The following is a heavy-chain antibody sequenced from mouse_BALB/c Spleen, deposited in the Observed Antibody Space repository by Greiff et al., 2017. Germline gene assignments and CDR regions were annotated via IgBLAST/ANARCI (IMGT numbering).Heavy chain of an antibody. CDR3: AREGEWLLGFAY. J-gene: IGHJ3*01. D-gene: IGHD2-3*01. Sequence: EVKVVESGPELVKPGASVKIPCKASGYTFTDYNMDWVKQSHGKSLEWIGDINPNNGGTIYNQKFKGKATLTVDKSSSTAYMELRSLTSEDTAVYYCAREGEWLLGFAYWGQGTLVTVSA. V-gene: IGHV1-18*01. CDR1: GYTFTDYN. CDR2: INPNNGGT.